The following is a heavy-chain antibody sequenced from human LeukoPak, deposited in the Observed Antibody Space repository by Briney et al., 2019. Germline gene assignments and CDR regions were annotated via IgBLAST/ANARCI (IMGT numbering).Heavy chain of an antibody. D-gene: IGHD3-3*01. CDR1: GYTFTSYG. CDR3: VREGPQFGFWSGYYSPGWFDP. CDR2: ISAYNGNT. Sequence: ASVKVSCKASGYTFTSYGISWVRQAPGQGLEWMGWISAYNGNTNYAQKLQGRVTMTTDTSTSTAYMELRSLRSDDTAVYYCVREGPQFGFWSGYYSPGWFDPWGRGNGVTVTS. J-gene: IGHJ5*02. V-gene: IGHV1-18*01.